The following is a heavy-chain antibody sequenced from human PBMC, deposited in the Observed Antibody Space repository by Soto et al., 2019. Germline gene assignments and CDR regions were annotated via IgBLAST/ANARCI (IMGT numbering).Heavy chain of an antibody. V-gene: IGHV4-34*01. CDR2: INHSGST. CDR3: ARDRDDALDY. Sequence: SETLSLTCAVYGGSFSGYYWSWIRQPPGKGLEWIGEINHSGSTNYNPSLKSRVTISVDTSKNQFSLKLSSVTAADTAVYYCARDRDDALDYWGQGTLVTVSS. J-gene: IGHJ4*02. D-gene: IGHD2-2*01. CDR1: GGSFSGYY.